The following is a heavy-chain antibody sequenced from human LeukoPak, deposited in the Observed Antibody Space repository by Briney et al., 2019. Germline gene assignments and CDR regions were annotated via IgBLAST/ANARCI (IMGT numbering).Heavy chain of an antibody. Sequence: GGSLRLSCAASGFTFSSYAMSWVRQAPGKGLEWVSAIRGSGGSTYYADSVKGRFTISRDNSKNTLYLQMNSLRAEDTAVYYCARDSRAAALYYYYYGMDVWGQGTTVTVSS. CDR3: ARDSRAAALYYYYYGMDV. D-gene: IGHD6-13*01. J-gene: IGHJ6*02. CDR1: GFTFSSYA. CDR2: IRGSGGST. V-gene: IGHV3-23*01.